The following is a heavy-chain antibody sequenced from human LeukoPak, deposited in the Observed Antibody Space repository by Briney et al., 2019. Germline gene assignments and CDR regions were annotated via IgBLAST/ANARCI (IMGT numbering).Heavy chain of an antibody. CDR3: VRVSGGVLDI. V-gene: IGHV3-33*01. J-gene: IGHJ3*02. Sequence: PGGSLRLSCSASGFTFSTYGMHWVRQAPGKGLEWVAVIWYDGSKDYYADSVKGRFTISRDNSKNTVYLQMNSLRAEDTAVYYCVRVSGGVLDIMGQGTMVTVSS. CDR1: GFTFSTYG. CDR2: IWYDGSKD. D-gene: IGHD3-3*01.